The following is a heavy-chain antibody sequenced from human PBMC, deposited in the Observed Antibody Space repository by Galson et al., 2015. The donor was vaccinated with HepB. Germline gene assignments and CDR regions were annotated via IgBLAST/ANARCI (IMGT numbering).Heavy chain of an antibody. CDR1: GGSFSGYY. J-gene: IGHJ6*02. CDR2: INHSGST. D-gene: IGHD3-16*01. V-gene: IGHV4-34*01. Sequence: LSLTCAVYGGSFSGYYWSWIRQPPGRGLEWIGEINHSGSTNYNPSLKSRVTISVDTSKNQFSLKLSSVTAADTAVYYCARVRDYVDMTIYYYGMDVWGQGTTVTVSS. CDR3: ARVRDYVDMTIYYYGMDV.